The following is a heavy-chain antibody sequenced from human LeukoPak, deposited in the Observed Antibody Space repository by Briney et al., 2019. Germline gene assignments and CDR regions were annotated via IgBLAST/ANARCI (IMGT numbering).Heavy chain of an antibody. Sequence: GGSLRLSCAASGFIFSSYSMSWVRQAPGKGLEWVSVVTGSGGNTYYADSVKGRFTISKDNSKNTVYLQMSSLRVDDTAVYYCAKAASSSWPSYYYGMDVWGQGTTVTVSS. D-gene: IGHD6-13*01. V-gene: IGHV3-23*01. CDR2: VTGSGGNT. CDR3: AKAASSSWPSYYYGMDV. J-gene: IGHJ6*02. CDR1: GFIFSSYS.